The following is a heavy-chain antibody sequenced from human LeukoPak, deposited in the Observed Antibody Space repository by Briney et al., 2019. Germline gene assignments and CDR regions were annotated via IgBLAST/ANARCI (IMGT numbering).Heavy chain of an antibody. J-gene: IGHJ4*02. Sequence: PGGSLRLSCAASGFTFSSYWMSWVRQAPGKGLEWVANIKQDGSEKYYVDSVKGRFTISRDNAKNSLYLQMNSLRAEDTAVYYCARARLEQWLIDGVFDYWGQGTLVTVSS. D-gene: IGHD6-19*01. CDR3: ARARLEQWLIDGVFDY. V-gene: IGHV3-7*01. CDR2: IKQDGSEK. CDR1: GFTFSSYW.